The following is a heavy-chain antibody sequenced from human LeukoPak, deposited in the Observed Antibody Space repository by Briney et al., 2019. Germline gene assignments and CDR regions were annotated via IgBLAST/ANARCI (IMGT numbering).Heavy chain of an antibody. J-gene: IGHJ4*02. CDR3: ARDGGGYSYDFFFDY. CDR1: GYTFTSYG. Sequence: ASVKVSCKASGYTFTSYGISWVRQAPGQGLEWMGWISAYNGNTNYAQKLHGRVTMTTDTSTSTAYMELRSLRSDDTAVYYCARDGGGYSYDFFFDYWGQGTLVTVSS. CDR2: ISAYNGNT. D-gene: IGHD5-18*01. V-gene: IGHV1-18*01.